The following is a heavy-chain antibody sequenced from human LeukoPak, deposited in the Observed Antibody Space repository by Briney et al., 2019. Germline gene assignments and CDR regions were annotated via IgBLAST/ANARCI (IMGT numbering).Heavy chain of an antibody. J-gene: IGHJ1*01. Sequence: SETLSLTCAVSGGSIGSYYWSWIRQPPGKGLEWIGRIYTSGRTNYTPAPTSRVTMSVATSKNQLSLKLSSVTAADTAVYYCARGVGYYDSSGYSEYFQHWGQGTLVTVSS. CDR1: GGSIGSYY. CDR2: IYTSGRT. D-gene: IGHD3-22*01. CDR3: ARGVGYYDSSGYSEYFQH. V-gene: IGHV4-59*10.